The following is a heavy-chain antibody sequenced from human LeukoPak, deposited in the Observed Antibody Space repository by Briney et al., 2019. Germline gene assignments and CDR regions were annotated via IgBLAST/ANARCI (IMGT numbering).Heavy chain of an antibody. J-gene: IGHJ3*01. CDR3: GMSGDRVPLQDDVFDV. CDR1: GYSFTSYC. V-gene: IGHV5-51*01. D-gene: IGHD1-26*01. CDR2: IYPGDSDP. Sequence: GESLKISCKVSGYSFTSYCIGWVCQMPGKGLEWMGIIYPGDSDPTYSPSFQGQVTISVDKSINTAYLQWSSLQASDTAMYYCGMSGDRVPLQDDVFDVWGQGTMVTVST.